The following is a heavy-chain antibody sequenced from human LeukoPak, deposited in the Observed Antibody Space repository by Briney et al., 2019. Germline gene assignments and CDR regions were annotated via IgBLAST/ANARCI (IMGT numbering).Heavy chain of an antibody. D-gene: IGHD3-22*01. CDR1: SGSINSYY. V-gene: IGHV4-59*12. J-gene: IGHJ2*01. Sequence: SETLSLTCTVSSGSINSYYWNWIRQPPGKGLEWIGRIYSSGSTNYSPSLKSRVTISVDKSKNQFSLKLSSVTAADTAVYYCAREDYDDSGAWYFDLWGRGTLVTVSS. CDR3: AREDYDDSGAWYFDL. CDR2: IYSSGST.